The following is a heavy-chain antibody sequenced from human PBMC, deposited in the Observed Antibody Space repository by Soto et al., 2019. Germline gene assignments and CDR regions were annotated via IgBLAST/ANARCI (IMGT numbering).Heavy chain of an antibody. CDR2: IYYCVST. V-gene: IGHV4-30-4*01. D-gene: IGHD6-19*01. J-gene: IGHJ5*02. Sequence: QVQLQESGPGLVKPSQTLSLTCTVSGGSISSGDYYWSWLRQPPGKGLEWIGYIYYCVSTYYNPSLKSRVTISVDTSKNQFSLKLSSVTAADTAVYYCARHGFLAVAGLRTWGQGTLVTVSS. CDR1: GGSISSGDYY. CDR3: ARHGFLAVAGLRT.